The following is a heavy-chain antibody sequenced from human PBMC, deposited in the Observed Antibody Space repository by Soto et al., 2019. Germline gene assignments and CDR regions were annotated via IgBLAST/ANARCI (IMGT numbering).Heavy chain of an antibody. J-gene: IGHJ6*03. CDR2: INSDGSST. CDR1: GFTFSSYW. CDR3: ARDGFCSSTSCYPYYYYMDV. Sequence: EVQLVESGGGLVQPGGSLRLSCAASGFTFSSYWMHWVRQAPGKGLVWVSRINSDGSSTSYADSVKGRFTISRDNAKNTLYLQMKSLRAEDTAVYYCARDGFCSSTSCYPYYYYMDVWGKGTTVTVSS. D-gene: IGHD2-2*01. V-gene: IGHV3-74*01.